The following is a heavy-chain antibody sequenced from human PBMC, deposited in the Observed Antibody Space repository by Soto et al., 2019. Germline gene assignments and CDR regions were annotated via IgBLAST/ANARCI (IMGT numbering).Heavy chain of an antibody. V-gene: IGHV4-59*01. D-gene: IGHD4-17*01. CDR3: ARDRGVTTDYYYYMDV. J-gene: IGHJ6*03. CDR2: IYYSGST. CDR1: GGSISSYY. Sequence: PSETLSLTCTVSGGSISSYYWSWIRQPPGKGLEWIGYIYYSGSTNYNPSLKSRVTISVDTSKNQFSLKLSSVTAADTAVYYCARDRGVTTDYYYYMDVWGKGTTVTVSS.